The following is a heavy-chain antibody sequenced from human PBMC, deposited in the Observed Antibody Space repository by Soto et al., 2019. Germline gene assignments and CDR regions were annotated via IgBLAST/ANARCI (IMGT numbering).Heavy chain of an antibody. V-gene: IGHV1-2*02. Sequence: ASVKVSCKASGYTFTAYYMHWVRQAPGQGLEWMGWINPNSGGTNYAQKFQGRVTMTRDTSTSTAYMEVSRLRSDDTAVYYCAKGTAAGTGRYCYYYGMDVWGQGTTVTVSS. CDR3: AKGTAAGTGRYCYYYGMDV. CDR1: GYTFTAYY. D-gene: IGHD6-13*01. CDR2: INPNSGGT. J-gene: IGHJ6*02.